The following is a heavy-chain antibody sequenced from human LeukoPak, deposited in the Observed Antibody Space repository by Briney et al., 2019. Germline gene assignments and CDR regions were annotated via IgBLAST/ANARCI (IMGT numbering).Heavy chain of an antibody. CDR2: AYGDGTDK. V-gene: IGHV3-33*01. CDR3: ARDRYGDYSIDY. J-gene: IGHJ4*02. CDR1: GFTFNRYG. D-gene: IGHD4-17*01. Sequence: GGSLRLSCAASGFTFNRYGMHWVRQAPGKGLEWVAVAYGDGTDKYYADSVKGRFTISRDNAKNSLYLQMNSLRAEDTAVYYCARDRYGDYSIDYWGQGTLVTVSS.